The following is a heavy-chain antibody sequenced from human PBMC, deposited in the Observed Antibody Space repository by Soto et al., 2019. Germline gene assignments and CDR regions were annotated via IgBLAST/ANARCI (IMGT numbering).Heavy chain of an antibody. J-gene: IGHJ4*02. CDR3: ARGYMAYYYFDY. CDR2: XYYSGXT. D-gene: IGHD1-20*01. V-gene: IGHV4-59*01. Sequence: XXTLSLTCTVSCGSITSYYWSWIRQPPGKGLEWIGYXYYSGXTNYNHYLKSXXTISVDTXXNQFPLNLSSVTAPDTAVYYCARGYMAYYYFDYWGQGTLVTVSS. CDR1: CGSITSYY.